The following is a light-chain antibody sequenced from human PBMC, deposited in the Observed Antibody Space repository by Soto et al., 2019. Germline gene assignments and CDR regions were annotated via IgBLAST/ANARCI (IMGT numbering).Light chain of an antibody. J-gene: IGKJ1*01. CDR3: LQYSSHSWP. CDR2: GAS. Sequence: DIVMTQSPGTLSLSTGERATLSCRASQSISSNYLAWYQQKPGQSPRLLIYGASSRATGIPDRFSGRGSGSDFTLTSSRLQPDDVATYYCLQYSSHSWPFGDGTKVDIK. CDR1: QSISSNY. V-gene: IGKV3-20*01.